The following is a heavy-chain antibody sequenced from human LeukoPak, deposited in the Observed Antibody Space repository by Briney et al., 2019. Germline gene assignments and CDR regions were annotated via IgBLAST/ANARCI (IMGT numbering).Heavy chain of an antibody. CDR3: ARAELSTMARGRDLNRFDY. V-gene: IGHV1-2*02. CDR2: INPNSGGT. D-gene: IGHD3-10*01. CDR1: GYTFTGYY. Sequence: ASVKVSFKASGYTFTGYYMHWVRQAPGQGLEWMGWINPNSGGTNYAQKFQDRVTMTRDTSISTAYMELSRLRSDDTAVYYCARAELSTMARGRDLNRFDYWGQGTLVTVSS. J-gene: IGHJ4*02.